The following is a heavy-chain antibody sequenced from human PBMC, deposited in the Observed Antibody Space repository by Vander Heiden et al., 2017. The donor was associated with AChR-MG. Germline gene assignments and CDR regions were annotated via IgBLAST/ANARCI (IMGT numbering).Heavy chain of an antibody. Sequence: QVQLVESGGGVVQPGRSLRLSCAASGFTFSSYGMHWVRQAPGKGLEWVSVLSYDGSNKYYADSVKGRFTISRDNSKNTLYLQMNSLRAEDTAVYYCAKASTNSSSWYWGPFDYWGQGTLVTVSS. CDR3: AKASTNSSSWYWGPFDY. J-gene: IGHJ4*02. V-gene: IGHV3-30*18. D-gene: IGHD6-13*01. CDR1: GFTFSSYG. CDR2: LSYDGSNK.